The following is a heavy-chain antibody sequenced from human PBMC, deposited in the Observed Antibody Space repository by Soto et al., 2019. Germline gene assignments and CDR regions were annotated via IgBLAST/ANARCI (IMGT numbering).Heavy chain of an antibody. CDR1: GFTFSSYS. D-gene: IGHD5-18*01. J-gene: IGHJ4*02. Sequence: EVQLVESGGGLVQPGGSPRLSCAASGFTFSSYSMNWVRQAPGKGLEWVSYISSSSSTIYYADSVKGRFTISRDNAKNSLYLQMNSLRDEDTAVYYCARATQYSYGSHSSFYDYWGQGTLVTVSS. V-gene: IGHV3-48*02. CDR3: ARATQYSYGSHSSFYDY. CDR2: ISSSSSTI.